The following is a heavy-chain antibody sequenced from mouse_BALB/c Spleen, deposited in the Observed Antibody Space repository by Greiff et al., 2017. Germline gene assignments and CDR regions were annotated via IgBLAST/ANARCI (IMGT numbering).Heavy chain of an antibody. V-gene: IGHV5-12-2*01. CDR3: ARHGYGNYFDD. CDR1: GFTFSSYT. Sequence: EVKLMESGGGLVQPGGSLKLSCAASGFTFSSYTMSWVRQTPEKRLEWVAYISNGGGSTYYPDTVKGRFTISRDNAKNTLYLQMSSLKSEDTAMYYCARHGYGNYFDDWGQGTTLTVSS. CDR2: ISNGGGST. J-gene: IGHJ2*01. D-gene: IGHD2-10*02.